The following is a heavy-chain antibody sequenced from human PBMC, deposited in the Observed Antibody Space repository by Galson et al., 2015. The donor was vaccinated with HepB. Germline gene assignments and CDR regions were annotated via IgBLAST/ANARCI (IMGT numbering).Heavy chain of an antibody. CDR3: ASAVDIVATRCSGGSCYFPYYYYGMDV. CDR2: ISYDGSNK. Sequence: SLRLSCAASGFTFSSYAMHWVRQAPGKGLEWVAVISYDGSNKYYADSVKGRFTISRDNSKNTLYLQMNSLRAEDTAVYYCASAVDIVATRCSGGSCYFPYYYYGMDVWGQVTTVTVSS. CDR1: GFTFSSYA. V-gene: IGHV3-30*04. J-gene: IGHJ6*02. D-gene: IGHD2-15*01.